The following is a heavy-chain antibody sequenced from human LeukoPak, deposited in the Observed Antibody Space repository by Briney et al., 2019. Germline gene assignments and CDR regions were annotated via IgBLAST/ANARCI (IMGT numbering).Heavy chain of an antibody. CDR3: ARVVYCSSTSCHPSHGPYYYYYMDV. J-gene: IGHJ6*03. V-gene: IGHV3-23*01. CDR2: ISGSGGST. D-gene: IGHD2-2*01. Sequence: GGSLRLSCAASGFTFSSYAMSWVRQAPGKGLEWVSAISGSGGSTYYADSVKGRFTISRDNSKNTLYLQMNSLRAEDTAVYYYARVVYCSSTSCHPSHGPYYYYYMDVWGKGTTVTVSS. CDR1: GFTFSSYA.